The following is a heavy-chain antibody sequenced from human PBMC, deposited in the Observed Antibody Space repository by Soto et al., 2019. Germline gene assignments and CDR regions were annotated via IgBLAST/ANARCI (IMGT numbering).Heavy chain of an antibody. V-gene: IGHV4-39*01. Sequence: PSETVSLTCTVSGCCISSSSYYWGWIRQPPGKGLEWIGSIYYSGSTYYNPSLRSRVTISVDTSKNQFSLKLSSVTAADTAVYYCARWGITIFGVVNNWFDPWGQGTLVTVSS. CDR3: ARWGITIFGVVNNWFDP. CDR1: GCCISSSSYY. D-gene: IGHD3-3*01. CDR2: IYYSGST. J-gene: IGHJ5*02.